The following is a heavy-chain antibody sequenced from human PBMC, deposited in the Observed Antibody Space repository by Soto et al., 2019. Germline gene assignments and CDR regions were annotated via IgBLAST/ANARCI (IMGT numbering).Heavy chain of an antibody. CDR3: ARGVVTYGPLVAFDI. J-gene: IGHJ3*02. V-gene: IGHV1-18*01. D-gene: IGHD2-21*02. CDR1: GYTFTSYG. Sequence: ASVKLSCKASGYTFTSYGISWVRQAPGQGLEWMGWISAYNGNTNYAQKLQGRVTMTTDTSTSTAYMELRSLRSDDTAVYYCARGVVTYGPLVAFDIWGQGTMVTVSS. CDR2: ISAYNGNT.